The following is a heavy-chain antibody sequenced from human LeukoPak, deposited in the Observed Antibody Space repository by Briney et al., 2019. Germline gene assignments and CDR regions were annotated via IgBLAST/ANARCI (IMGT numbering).Heavy chain of an antibody. V-gene: IGHV4-31*03. Sequence: PSQTLSLTCTVSGGSIGSGGYFWSWIRQHPGKGLEWIGYIYYSGSTYYNPSLKSRVIISVDASKNQFSLKLASVTAADTAVYYCASRNAAAYYFDYWGQGTLVTVSS. CDR3: ASRNAAAYYFDY. CDR2: IYYSGST. J-gene: IGHJ4*02. CDR1: GGSIGSGGYF. D-gene: IGHD1-14*01.